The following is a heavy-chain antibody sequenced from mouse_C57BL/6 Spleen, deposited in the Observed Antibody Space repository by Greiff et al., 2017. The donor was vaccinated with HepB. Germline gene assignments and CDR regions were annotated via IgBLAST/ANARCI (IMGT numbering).Heavy chain of an antibody. CDR1: GYSFTSYY. Sequence: QVQLQQSGPELVKPGASVKISCKASGYSFTSYYIHWVKQRPGQGLEWIGWIYPGSGNTKYNEKFKGKATLTADTSSSTAYMQLSSLTSEDSAVYYCARSGGYYHFDYWGQGTTLTVSS. CDR3: ARSGGYYHFDY. CDR2: IYPGSGNT. V-gene: IGHV1-66*01. J-gene: IGHJ2*01. D-gene: IGHD2-3*01.